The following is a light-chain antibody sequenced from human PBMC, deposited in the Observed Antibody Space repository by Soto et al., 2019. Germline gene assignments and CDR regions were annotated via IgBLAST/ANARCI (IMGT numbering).Light chain of an antibody. J-gene: IGKJ1*01. Sequence: DIQMTQSPSTLSASVGDRVTITCRASQSISSWLAWYQQKPGKAPKLLIYKASTLESGVPSRLSGSGSGTEFTLTISSLQPDDFATYYCQQYNIYSEPFGQGTKVDIX. CDR1: QSISSW. CDR3: QQYNIYSEP. V-gene: IGKV1-5*03. CDR2: KAS.